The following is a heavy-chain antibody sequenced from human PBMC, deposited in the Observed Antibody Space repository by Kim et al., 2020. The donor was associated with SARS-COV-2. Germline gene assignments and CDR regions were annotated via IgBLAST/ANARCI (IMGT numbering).Heavy chain of an antibody. Sequence: GGSLRLSCAASGFSFSEYSMSWVRQAPGKGLEWVSFISSRSHYIYYADSVKGRFTVSRDNAKKSLYLQMNSLRVGDTAVYYCGRDWDESRPQYYGMDVWG. CDR1: GFSFSEYS. CDR2: ISSRSHYI. V-gene: IGHV3-21*01. CDR3: GRDWDESRPQYYGMDV. J-gene: IGHJ6*01. D-gene: IGHD3-22*01.